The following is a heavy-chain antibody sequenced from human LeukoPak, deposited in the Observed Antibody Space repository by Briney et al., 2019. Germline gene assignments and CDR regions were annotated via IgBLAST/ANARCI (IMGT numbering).Heavy chain of an antibody. D-gene: IGHD3-16*02. V-gene: IGHV4-34*01. J-gene: IGHJ4*02. CDR1: GGSFSGYY. CDR2: INHSGST. CDR3: ARHSYDYVWGSYRYSGTSGYFDY. Sequence: KPSETLSLTCAVYGGSFSGYYWSWIRQPPGKGLDWIGEINHSGSTNYNPSLKSRVTISVDTSENQFSLKLSSVTAADTAVYYCARHSYDYVWGSYRYSGTSGYFDYWGQGTLVTVPS.